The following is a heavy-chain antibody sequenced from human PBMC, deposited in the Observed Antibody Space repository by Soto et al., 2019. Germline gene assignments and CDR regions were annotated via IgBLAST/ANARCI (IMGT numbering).Heavy chain of an antibody. V-gene: IGHV3-66*01. D-gene: IGHD3-22*01. CDR1: GFTVSSNY. J-gene: IGHJ4*02. Sequence: EVQLVESGGGVVQPGGSLRLCCAASGFTVSSNYMSWVRQAPGKGLEWVSVIYRGGSTYYADSVKGRFTISRDNSKNTLYLQMNSLRAEDTAVYYCAREVTTAIPDFWGQGTLVTVSS. CDR3: AREVTTAIPDF. CDR2: IYRGGST.